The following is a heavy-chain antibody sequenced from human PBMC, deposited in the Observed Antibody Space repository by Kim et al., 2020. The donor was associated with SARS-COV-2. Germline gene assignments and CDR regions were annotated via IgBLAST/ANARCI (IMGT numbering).Heavy chain of an antibody. CDR2: IIPIFGTA. CDR3: ALFGEYMREHYYGMDV. Sequence: SVKVSCKASGGTFSSYAISWVRQAPGQGLEWMGGIIPIFGTANYAQKFQGRVTITADESTSTAYMELSSLRSEDTAVYYCALFGEYMREHYYGMDVWGQGTTVTVSS. CDR1: GGTFSSYA. D-gene: IGHD3-10*02. V-gene: IGHV1-69*13. J-gene: IGHJ6*02.